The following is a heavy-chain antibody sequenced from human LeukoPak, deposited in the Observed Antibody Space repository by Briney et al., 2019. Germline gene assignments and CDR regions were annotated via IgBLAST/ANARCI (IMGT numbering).Heavy chain of an antibody. Sequence: KESGPTLVKPTQTLTLTCTFSGFSLSTSGVGVGWIRQPPGKALEWLALIYWNDDKRYSPSLKSRLTITKDTSKNQVVLTMTNMDPVDTVTYYCAHITVGDDAFDIWGQGTMVTVSS. V-gene: IGHV2-5*01. CDR3: AHITVGDDAFDI. J-gene: IGHJ3*02. D-gene: IGHD1-26*01. CDR2: IYWNDDK. CDR1: GFSLSTSGVG.